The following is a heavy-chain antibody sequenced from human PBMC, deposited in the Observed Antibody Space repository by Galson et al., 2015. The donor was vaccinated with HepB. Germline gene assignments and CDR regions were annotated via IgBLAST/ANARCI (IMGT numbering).Heavy chain of an antibody. CDR2: MNPNSGNT. CDR3: AISAYSSSWYSPYYYYYGMDV. CDR1: GYTFTSYD. J-gene: IGHJ6*02. Sequence: SVKVSCKASGYTFTSYDINWVRQVTGQGLEWMGWMNPNSGNTGYAQKFQGRVTMTRNTSISTAYTELSSLRSEDTAVYYCAISAYSSSWYSPYYYYYGMDVWGQGTLVTVSS. V-gene: IGHV1-8*01. D-gene: IGHD6-13*01.